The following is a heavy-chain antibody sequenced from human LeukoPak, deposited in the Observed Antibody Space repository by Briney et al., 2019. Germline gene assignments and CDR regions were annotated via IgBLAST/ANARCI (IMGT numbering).Heavy chain of an antibody. CDR3: AKQGLGYCSSTSCWVDY. CDR1: GFTFSSYA. CDR2: ISGSGGST. J-gene: IGHJ4*02. Sequence: PGGSLRLSCAASGFTFSSYAMSWVRQAPGKGLEWVSAISGSGGSTYYADSVKGRFTISRDNSKNTLYLQMNSLRAEDTAVYCCAKQGLGYCSSTSCWVDYWGQGTLVTVSS. V-gene: IGHV3-23*01. D-gene: IGHD2-2*01.